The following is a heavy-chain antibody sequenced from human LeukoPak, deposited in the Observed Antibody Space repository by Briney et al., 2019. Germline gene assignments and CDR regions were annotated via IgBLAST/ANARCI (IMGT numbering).Heavy chain of an antibody. J-gene: IGHJ6*03. Sequence: GASVKVSCKASGYTFTSYGISWVRQAPGQGLEWMGWISAYNGNTNYAQKFQGRVTITADESTSTAYMELSSLRSEDTAVYYCAKFAVSGYVGNHYYYYMDVWGKGTTVTISS. CDR3: AKFAVSGYVGNHYYYYMDV. V-gene: IGHV1-18*01. CDR1: GYTFTSYG. D-gene: IGHD5-12*01. CDR2: ISAYNGNT.